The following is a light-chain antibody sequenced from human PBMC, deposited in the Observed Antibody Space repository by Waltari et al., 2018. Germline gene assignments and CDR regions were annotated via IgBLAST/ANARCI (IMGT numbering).Light chain of an antibody. CDR1: QTISIY. CDR2: AAS. V-gene: IGKV1-39*01. J-gene: IGKJ5*01. Sequence: DIQMTQSPSSLSASVGARVTISCRASQTISIYLNWFQQKPGKAPKLLIYAASSLQSGVPSRFSGSGSGTDFTLTISSLQPEDFATYYCHHYYIPPLTFGQGTRLEIK. CDR3: HHYYIPPLT.